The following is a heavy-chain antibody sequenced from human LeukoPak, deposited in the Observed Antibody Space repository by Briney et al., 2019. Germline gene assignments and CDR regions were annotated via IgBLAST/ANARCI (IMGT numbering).Heavy chain of an antibody. D-gene: IGHD1-26*01. J-gene: IGHJ4*02. V-gene: IGHV3-15*01. Sequence: GGSLRLSCAASGFTFSNAWMSWVRQAPGKGLEWVGRIKSKTDGGTTDYAAPVRGRFTISRDDSKNTLYLQMNSLKTEDTAVYYCTTDPTEAVDYFDYWGQGTLVTVSS. CDR2: IKSKTDGGTT. CDR3: TTDPTEAVDYFDY. CDR1: GFTFSNAW.